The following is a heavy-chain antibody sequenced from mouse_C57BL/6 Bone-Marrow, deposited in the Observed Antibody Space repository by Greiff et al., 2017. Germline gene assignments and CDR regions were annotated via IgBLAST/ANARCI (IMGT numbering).Heavy chain of an antibody. V-gene: IGHV7-3*01. Sequence: EVQLQESGGGLVQPGGSLSLSCAASGFTFTDYYMSWVRQPPGKALEWLGFIRNKANGYTTEYSASVKGRVTISRDNSQSILYLQMNALRAEDSATYYCARSETAQATLYFDYWGQGTTLTVSS. J-gene: IGHJ2*01. D-gene: IGHD3-2*02. CDR2: IRNKANGYTT. CDR1: GFTFTDYY. CDR3: ARSETAQATLYFDY.